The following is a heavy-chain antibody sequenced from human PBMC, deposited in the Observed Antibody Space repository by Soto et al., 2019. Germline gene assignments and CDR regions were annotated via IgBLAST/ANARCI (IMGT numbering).Heavy chain of an antibody. CDR2: IYYSGNT. J-gene: IGHJ5*01. CDR1: GGSVGSGDYY. D-gene: IGHD3-9*01. V-gene: IGHV4-30-4*01. Sequence: QVQLQESGPGLVKPSQTLSLTCTVSGGSVGSGDYYWSWIRQSPGRGLEWIEYIYYSGNTYENPSLKGRATVSVDTSKNQVSLNLTAVTAADTAVYYCARVRVHDDILTGYYSANNWFDSWGQGTLVTVSS. CDR3: ARVRVHDDILTGYYSANNWFDS.